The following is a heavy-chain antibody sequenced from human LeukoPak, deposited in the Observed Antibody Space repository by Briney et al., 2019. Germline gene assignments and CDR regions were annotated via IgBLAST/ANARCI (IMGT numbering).Heavy chain of an antibody. CDR1: GFTFSSYA. CDR3: ARDYSTVTTFFDY. Sequence: GGSQRLSCAASGFTFSSYAMHWVRQAPGKGLEWVAVISIDGSNKYYADSVKGRFTISRDNAKNSLYLQMNSPRAEDTAVYYCARDYSTVTTFFDYWGQGTLVTVSS. D-gene: IGHD4-17*01. J-gene: IGHJ4*02. V-gene: IGHV3-30*04. CDR2: ISIDGSNK.